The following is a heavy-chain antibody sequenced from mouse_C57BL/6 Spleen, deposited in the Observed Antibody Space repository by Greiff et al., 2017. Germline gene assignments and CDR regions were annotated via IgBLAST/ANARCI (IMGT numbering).Heavy chain of an antibody. Sequence: QVQLQQPGAELVKPGASVKMSCKASGYTFTSYWITWVKQRPGQGLEWIGDIYPGSGSTNYNEKFKDKATLTADKSSSTAYMQLSSLTSEDSAVYYCAREQGPSPSSSFAYWGQGTLVTVSA. D-gene: IGHD1-1*01. V-gene: IGHV1-55*01. CDR2: IYPGSGST. CDR1: GYTFTSYW. J-gene: IGHJ3*01. CDR3: AREQGPSPSSSFAY.